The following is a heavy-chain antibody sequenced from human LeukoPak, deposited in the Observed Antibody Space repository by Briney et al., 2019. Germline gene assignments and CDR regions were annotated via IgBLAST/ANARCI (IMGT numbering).Heavy chain of an antibody. CDR3: VKARMPHCGTDCLEP. V-gene: IGHV3-23*01. Sequence: GESLRLSCAASGFTFSNYGMSWVRQAPGEGLEWVSVIRGSGGCTYYADSVKGRFTISRDNSKNTVYLQINSLRAEDTAVYYCVKARMPHCGTDCLEPGAQGTLVSVSS. CDR1: GFTFSNYG. D-gene: IGHD2-21*02. CDR2: IRGSGGCT. J-gene: IGHJ5*02.